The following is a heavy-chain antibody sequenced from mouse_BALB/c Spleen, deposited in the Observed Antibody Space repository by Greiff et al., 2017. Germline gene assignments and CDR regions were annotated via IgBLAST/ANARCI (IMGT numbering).Heavy chain of an antibody. CDR3: AREGGLRRGAWFAY. CDR2: IWAGGST. J-gene: IGHJ3*01. V-gene: IGHV2-9*02. Sequence: VKLMESGPGLVAPSQSLSLTCTVSGFSLTSYGVHWVRQPPGKGLEWLGVIWAGGSTNYNSALMSRLSSSKDNSNSQVFLKMNSLQTDDTAMYYCAREGGLRRGAWFAYWGQGTLVTVSA. D-gene: IGHD2-4*01. CDR1: GFSLTSYG.